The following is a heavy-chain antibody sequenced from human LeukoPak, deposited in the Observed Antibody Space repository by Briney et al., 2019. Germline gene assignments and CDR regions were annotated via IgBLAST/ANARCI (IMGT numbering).Heavy chain of an antibody. Sequence: GGSLRLSCAASGFTVSSNYMNWVRQAPGKGLEWVSYISSSGSTIYYADSVKGRFTIPRDNAKNSLYLQMNSLRAEDTAVYYCARGALGIDYYYYYYMDVWGKGTTVTVSS. CDR3: ARGALGIDYYYYYYMDV. J-gene: IGHJ6*03. CDR1: GFTVSSNY. CDR2: ISSSGSTI. V-gene: IGHV3-11*04. D-gene: IGHD7-27*01.